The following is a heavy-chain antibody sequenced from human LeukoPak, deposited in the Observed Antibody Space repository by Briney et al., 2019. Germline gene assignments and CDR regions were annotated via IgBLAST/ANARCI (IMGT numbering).Heavy chain of an antibody. Sequence: GGSLRLSCAASGFTFSSYSMNWVRQAPGKGLEWISYISSSSTTIYYADSVKGRFTVSRDSAKNSLYLQMNSLRDEDTAVYYCARDLSIVVVTAILGYWGQGTLVTVSS. D-gene: IGHD2-21*02. V-gene: IGHV3-48*02. CDR3: ARDLSIVVVTAILGY. CDR1: GFTFSSYS. CDR2: ISSSSTTI. J-gene: IGHJ4*02.